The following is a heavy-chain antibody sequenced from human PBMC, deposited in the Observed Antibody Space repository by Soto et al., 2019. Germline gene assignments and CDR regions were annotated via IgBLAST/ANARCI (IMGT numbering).Heavy chain of an antibody. CDR3: SAWLLAESFDV. J-gene: IGHJ3*01. CDR2: TPSTGAT. CDR1: GVSVNCNF. D-gene: IGHD2-21*02. V-gene: IGHV3-53*01. Sequence: VQLVESGGALMQPGGSLRLSCAASGVSVNCNFMNWGRKAPGKGLEWVSFTPSTGATLYADSVKRRLIVSRDDANNAVYLRLNSMTVDDTAVDYSSAWLLAESFDVWGPGTVVTVSA.